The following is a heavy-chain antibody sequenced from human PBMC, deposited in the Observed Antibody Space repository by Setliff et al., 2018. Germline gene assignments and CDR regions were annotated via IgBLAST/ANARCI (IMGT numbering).Heavy chain of an antibody. D-gene: IGHD2-8*02. CDR1: GGSITTHY. V-gene: IGHV4-59*11. Sequence: SETLSLTCSVFGGSITTHYWSWIRQSPGKGLEWIGPVYYSGSTDYNSSLKSRVTISVDPSKNHFSLRLASLTAADTAVYYCARAPSRLVGGVPGAFAIWGQGALVTVSS. CDR3: ARAPSRLVGGVPGAFAI. CDR2: VYYSGST. J-gene: IGHJ3*02.